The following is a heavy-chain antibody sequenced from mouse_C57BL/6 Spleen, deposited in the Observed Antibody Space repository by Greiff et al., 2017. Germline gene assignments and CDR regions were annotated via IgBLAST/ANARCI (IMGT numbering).Heavy chain of an antibody. V-gene: IGHV7-3*01. J-gene: IGHJ4*01. CDR1: GFTFTDYY. Sequence: EVKLVESGGGLVQPGGSLSLSCAASGFTFTDYYMSWVRQPPGKALEWLGFIRNKANGYTTEYSASVKGRFTISRDNSQSILYLQMNALRAEDSATYYCARYRGYSNYGVDAMDYWGQGTSVTVSS. CDR3: ARYRGYSNYGVDAMDY. D-gene: IGHD2-5*01. CDR2: IRNKANGYTT.